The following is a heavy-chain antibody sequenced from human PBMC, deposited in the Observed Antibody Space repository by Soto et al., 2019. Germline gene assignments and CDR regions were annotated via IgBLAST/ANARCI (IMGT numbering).Heavy chain of an antibody. CDR2: IWYDGSNK. J-gene: IGHJ6*03. D-gene: IGHD2-2*01. V-gene: IGHV3-33*01. Sequence: PGGSLRLSCAASGFTFSSYGMHWVRQAPGKGLEWVAVIWYDGSNKYYADSVKGRFTISRDNSKNTLYLQMNSLRAEDTAVYYCARDGVPAATFSYMDVWGKGTTVTVSS. CDR3: ARDGVPAATFSYMDV. CDR1: GFTFSSYG.